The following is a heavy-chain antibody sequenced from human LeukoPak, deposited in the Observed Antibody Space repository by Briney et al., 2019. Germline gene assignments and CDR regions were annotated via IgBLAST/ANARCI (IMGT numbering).Heavy chain of an antibody. D-gene: IGHD2-15*01. Sequence: SETLSLTCAVSGGSISSSNWWSWVRQPPGKGLEWIGEINHSGSTNYNPSLKSRVTISVDTSKNQFSLKLSSVTAADTAVYYCASSYCSGGSCHHSNWFDPWGQGTLVTVSS. CDR1: GGSISSSNW. V-gene: IGHV4-4*02. J-gene: IGHJ5*02. CDR3: ASSYCSGGSCHHSNWFDP. CDR2: INHSGST.